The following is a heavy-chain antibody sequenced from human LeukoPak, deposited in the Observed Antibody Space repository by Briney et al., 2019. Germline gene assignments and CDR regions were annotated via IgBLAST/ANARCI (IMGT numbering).Heavy chain of an antibody. CDR1: GVSISNYY. Sequence: PSETLSLTCTASGVSISNYYGSWIRQSPGKGLEWVGYIYLSGATNYNPSLKSRVTISVDTSKNQFSLKLSSVTAADTAVYYCAREDPQTTVPEGLDVWGQGTTVTVSS. CDR2: IYLSGAT. CDR3: AREDPQTTVPEGLDV. D-gene: IGHD4-17*01. J-gene: IGHJ6*02. V-gene: IGHV4-59*01.